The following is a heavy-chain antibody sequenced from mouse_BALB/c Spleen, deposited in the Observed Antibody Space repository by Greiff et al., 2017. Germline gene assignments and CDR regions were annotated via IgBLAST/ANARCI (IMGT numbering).Heavy chain of an antibody. D-gene: IGHD1-2*01. J-gene: IGHJ1*01. CDR3: ARDLYGEGDFDV. V-gene: IGHV5-4*02. CDR2: ISDGGSYT. CDR1: GFTFSDYY. Sequence: VQLKESGGGLVKPGGSLKLSCAASGFTFSDYYMYWVRQTPEKRLEWVATISDGGSYTYYPDSVKGRFTISRDNAKNNLYLQMSSLKSEDTAMYYCARDLYGEGDFDVWGAGTTVTVSS.